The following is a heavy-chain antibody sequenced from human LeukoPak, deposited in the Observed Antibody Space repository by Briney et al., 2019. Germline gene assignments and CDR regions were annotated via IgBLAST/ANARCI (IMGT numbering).Heavy chain of an antibody. D-gene: IGHD2-2*01. Sequence: SVKVTCKGSGGTFSSYAIGWVGQPTGKGLEWMGGIISIFGTANYAQKLQGRVTITTDESTSTAYMELSSLRSEDTAVYYCARAGTRRPAAAVPNYYYYYMDVWGKGTTVTVSS. V-gene: IGHV1-69*05. CDR3: ARAGTRRPAAAVPNYYYYYMDV. CDR1: GGTFSSYA. J-gene: IGHJ6*03. CDR2: IISIFGTA.